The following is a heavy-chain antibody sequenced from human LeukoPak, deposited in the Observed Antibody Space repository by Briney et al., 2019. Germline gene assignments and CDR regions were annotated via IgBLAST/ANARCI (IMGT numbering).Heavy chain of an antibody. D-gene: IGHD2-15*01. CDR3: ARDLSATWYSLAY. CDR2: INWDGENT. J-gene: IGHJ4*02. V-gene: IGHV3-20*04. CDR1: GLKFGDYG. Sequence: PGGSLRLSCSGSGLKFGDYGLSWVRQAPGKGLEWVSGINWDGENTAYAGSVKGRFTISRDNAENALYLQMDSLRAEDTALYYCARDLSATWYSLAYWGRGTLVTVSS.